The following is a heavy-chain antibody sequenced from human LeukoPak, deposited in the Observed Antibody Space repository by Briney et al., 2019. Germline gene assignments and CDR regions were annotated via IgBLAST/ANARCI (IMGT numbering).Heavy chain of an antibody. CDR1: GGSISSYY. V-gene: IGHV4-59*08. CDR3: ASFLDRTGFDY. D-gene: IGHD3/OR15-3a*01. J-gene: IGHJ4*02. Sequence: PSETLSLTCAVSGGSISSYYWSWIRQPPGKGLEWIGYIYYSGSTNYNPSLKSRVTISVDTSKNQFSLKLSSVTAADTAVYYCASFLDRTGFDYWGQGTLVTVSS. CDR2: IYYSGST.